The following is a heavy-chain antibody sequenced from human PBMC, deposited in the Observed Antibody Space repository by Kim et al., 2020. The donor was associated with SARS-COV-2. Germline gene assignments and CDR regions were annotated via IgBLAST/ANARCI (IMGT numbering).Heavy chain of an antibody. Sequence: GESLKISCKGSGYSFTSYWIGWVRQMPGKGLEWMGIIYPGDSDTRYSPSFQGQVTISADKSISTAYLQWSSLKASDTAMYYCASALSDQHYYDSSGYYVGQGHHYGMDVWGQGTTVTVSS. CDR1: GYSFTSYW. D-gene: IGHD3-22*01. CDR2: IYPGDSDT. CDR3: ASALSDQHYYDSSGYYVGQGHHYGMDV. V-gene: IGHV5-51*01. J-gene: IGHJ6*02.